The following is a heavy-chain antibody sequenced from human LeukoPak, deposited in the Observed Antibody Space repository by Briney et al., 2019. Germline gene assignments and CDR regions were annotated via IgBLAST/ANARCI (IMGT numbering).Heavy chain of an antibody. J-gene: IGHJ4*02. V-gene: IGHV4-59*08. CDR1: GGSITNYY. CDR2: IYYTGGT. CDR3: ARARTVRGVSPFDY. Sequence: SETLSLTCTVSGGSITNYYWAWIRQPPGKGLEWIGNIYYTGGTKYNPSLRSRVTISVDPSKNQFSLKLSSVTAADTAMYYCARARTVRGVSPFDYWGQGTLVTVSS. D-gene: IGHD3-10*01.